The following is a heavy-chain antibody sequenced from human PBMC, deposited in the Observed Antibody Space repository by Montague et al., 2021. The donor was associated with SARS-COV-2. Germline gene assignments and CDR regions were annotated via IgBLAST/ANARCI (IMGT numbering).Heavy chain of an antibody. J-gene: IGHJ4*02. CDR2: TYYSGST. Sequence: SETLSLTCTVSGASMRSYYWTWVRQSPGKGLEWIGYTYYSGSTSYAPSLTSRLTMTVDMSANQVSLTLMSVTAADSAVYYCSRVEGVIGGITHFDYWGQGFLVSVSS. CDR1: GASMRSYY. V-gene: IGHV4-59*01. CDR3: SRVEGVIGGITHFDY. D-gene: IGHD2-21*01.